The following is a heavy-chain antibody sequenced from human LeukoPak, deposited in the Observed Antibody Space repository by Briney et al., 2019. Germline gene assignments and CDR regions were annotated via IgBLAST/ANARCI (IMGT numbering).Heavy chain of an antibody. CDR3: ARDLVGVRAGVGFDP. CDR1: GYTFTGYY. J-gene: IGHJ5*02. V-gene: IGHV1-2*02. Sequence: ASVKVSCKASGYTFTGYYMHWVRQAPGQGLEWMGWINPNSGGTNYAQKFQGRGTMTRDTYISTAYMELSRLRSDDTAVDYCARDLVGVRAGVGFDPWGQGTLVTVSS. D-gene: IGHD2-15*01. CDR2: INPNSGGT.